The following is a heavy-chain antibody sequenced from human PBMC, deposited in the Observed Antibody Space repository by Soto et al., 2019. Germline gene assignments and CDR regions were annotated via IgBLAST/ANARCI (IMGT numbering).Heavy chain of an antibody. CDR1: GGSFSGYY. V-gene: IGHV4-34*01. CDR3: ARGASVAWATPSGDFDY. J-gene: IGHJ4*02. CDR2: INHSGST. D-gene: IGHD3-3*01. Sequence: KTSETLSLTCAVYGGSFSGYYWSWIRQPPGKGLEWIGEINHSGSTNYNPSLKSRVTISVDTSKNQFSLKLSSVTAADTAVYYCARGASVAWATPSGDFDYWGQGTLVTVSS.